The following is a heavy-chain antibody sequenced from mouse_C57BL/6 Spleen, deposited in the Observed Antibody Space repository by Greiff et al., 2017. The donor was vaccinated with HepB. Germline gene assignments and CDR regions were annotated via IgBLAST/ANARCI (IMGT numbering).Heavy chain of an antibody. D-gene: IGHD2-4*01. CDR3: ATYDYDGGGFDY. J-gene: IGHJ2*01. Sequence: VQLKESGPELVKPGASVKISCKASGYAFSSSWMNWVKQRPGKGLEWIGRIYPGDGDTNYNGKFKGKATLTADKSSSTAYMQLSSLTSEDSAVCFCATYDYDGGGFDYWGQGTTLTVSS. CDR1: GYAFSSSW. V-gene: IGHV1-82*01. CDR2: IYPGDGDT.